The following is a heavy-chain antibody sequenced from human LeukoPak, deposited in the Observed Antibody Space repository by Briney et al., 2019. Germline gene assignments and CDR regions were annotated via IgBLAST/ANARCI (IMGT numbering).Heavy chain of an antibody. CDR1: VYTFTGYY. Sequence: ASVKVSFKASVYTFTGYYIHWVRQAPAQGLEWMGWINPNSGCTKDAQKFHGRVTMTSDTSFSKPYMELRSLRSDATAVYYCARGVTVADYGDFFDSWGQGTLVTVSS. J-gene: IGHJ4*02. V-gene: IGHV1-2*02. CDR3: ARGVTVADYGDFFDS. D-gene: IGHD4-17*01. CDR2: INPNSGCT.